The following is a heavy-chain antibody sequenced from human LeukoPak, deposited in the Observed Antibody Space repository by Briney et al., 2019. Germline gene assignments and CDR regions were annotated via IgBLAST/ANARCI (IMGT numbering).Heavy chain of an antibody. J-gene: IGHJ3*02. Sequence: ASVKVSCKASGYTFTSYDINWVRQATGQGLEWMGWMNPNSGNTGYAQKFQGRVTMTRNTSISTAYMELSSLRSEDTAVYYCARVIVALEATHDAFDIWGQGTMVTVSS. CDR1: GYTFTSYD. CDR2: MNPNSGNT. V-gene: IGHV1-8*01. CDR3: ARVIVALEATHDAFDI. D-gene: IGHD1-26*01.